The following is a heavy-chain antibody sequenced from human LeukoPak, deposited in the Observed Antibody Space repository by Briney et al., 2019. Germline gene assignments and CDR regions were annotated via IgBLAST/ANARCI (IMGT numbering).Heavy chain of an antibody. CDR3: ARGEMEDTAMPGDY. CDR2: ISSSSSTI. D-gene: IGHD5-18*01. V-gene: IGHV3-48*04. Sequence: GGSLRLSCAASGFTFSSYSMNWVRQAPGQGLEWVSYISSSSSTIYYADSVKGRFTISRDNAKNSLYLRMNSLRAEDTAVYYCARGEMEDTAMPGDYWGQGTLVTVSS. J-gene: IGHJ4*02. CDR1: GFTFSSYS.